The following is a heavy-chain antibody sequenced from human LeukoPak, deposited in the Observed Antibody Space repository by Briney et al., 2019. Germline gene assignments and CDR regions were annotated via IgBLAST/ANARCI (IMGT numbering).Heavy chain of an antibody. CDR1: GFTFSSYA. J-gene: IGHJ4*02. D-gene: IGHD6-19*01. CDR2: ISISGGST. CDR3: AKDHGSGWYDY. V-gene: IGHV3-23*01. Sequence: AGGSLRLSCAASGFTFSSYAMSWVRQAPGKGLEWVSAISISGGSTYYADSVKGRFTISRDNSKNTLYLQMNSLRAEDTALYYCAKDHGSGWYDYWGQGTLVTVSS.